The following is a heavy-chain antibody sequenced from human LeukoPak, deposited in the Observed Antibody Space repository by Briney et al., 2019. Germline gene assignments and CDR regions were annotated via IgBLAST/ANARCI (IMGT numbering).Heavy chain of an antibody. CDR2: IRYDESNK. Sequence: GGSLRLSCAASGFTFSDYGMHWVRQAPGKGLEWVAFIRYDESNKYYADSVKGRFTISRDNSKNTLYLQMNSLRAEDTAVHYCARDKAGITMIVVGTFDYWGQGTLVTVSS. D-gene: IGHD3-22*01. CDR1: GFTFSDYG. J-gene: IGHJ4*02. V-gene: IGHV3-30*02. CDR3: ARDKAGITMIVVGTFDY.